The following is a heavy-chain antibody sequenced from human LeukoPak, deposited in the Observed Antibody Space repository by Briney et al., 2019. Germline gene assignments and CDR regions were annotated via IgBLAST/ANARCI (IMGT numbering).Heavy chain of an antibody. CDR1: GGSFSGYY. J-gene: IGHJ4*02. CDR2: INHSGST. D-gene: IGHD3-9*01. V-gene: IGHV4-34*01. Sequence: SETLSLTCAVYGGSFSGYYWSWIRQPPGKGLEWIGEINHSGSTNYNPSLKSRVTISVDTSKNQFSLKLSSVTVADTAVYYCARGRDYNILTGYLSYFDYWGQGPLVTVSS. CDR3: ARGRDYNILTGYLSYFDY.